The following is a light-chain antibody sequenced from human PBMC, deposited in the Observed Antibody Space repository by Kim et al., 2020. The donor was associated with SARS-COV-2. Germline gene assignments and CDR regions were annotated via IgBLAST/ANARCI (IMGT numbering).Light chain of an antibody. CDR1: SSDVGGYNY. Sequence: QSVLTQPASVSGSPGQSITISCTGTSSDVGGYNYVSWYQQHPDRAPKLIIYDVTYRPSGVSNRFSGSKSGNTASLTISGLQAADEADYCCTSYTTSSCTLAVFGGGTKLTVL. CDR2: DVT. V-gene: IGLV2-14*03. J-gene: IGLJ3*02. CDR3: TSYTTSSCTLAV.